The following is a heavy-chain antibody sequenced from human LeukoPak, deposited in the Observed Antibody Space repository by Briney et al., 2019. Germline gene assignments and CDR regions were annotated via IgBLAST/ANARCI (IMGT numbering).Heavy chain of an antibody. D-gene: IGHD6-19*01. CDR3: AKRVSRPQYFFDY. Sequence: GGSLRLSCVASGFTFSIYAISWVRQAPGKRLEWVSTFSGTSDDTYYADSVKGRFTISRDNSKNTLYLQMHSLRAEDTAVYYCAKRVSRPQYFFDYWGQGTLVTVSS. J-gene: IGHJ4*02. V-gene: IGHV3-23*01. CDR2: FSGTSDDT. CDR1: GFTFSIYA.